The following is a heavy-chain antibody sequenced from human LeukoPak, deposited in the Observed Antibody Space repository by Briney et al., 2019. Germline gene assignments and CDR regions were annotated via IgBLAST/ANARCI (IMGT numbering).Heavy chain of an antibody. CDR1: GGSISSSNW. V-gene: IGHV4-4*02. J-gene: IGHJ5*02. CDR2: IYHSGST. Sequence: PSGTLSLTCAVSGGSISSSNWWSWVRQPPGKGLEWIGEIYHSGSTNYNPSLKSRVTISVDKSKNQFSLNLSSVTAADTAVYYCARREQQLAYNWFDPWGQGTLVTVSS. D-gene: IGHD6-13*01. CDR3: ARREQQLAYNWFDP.